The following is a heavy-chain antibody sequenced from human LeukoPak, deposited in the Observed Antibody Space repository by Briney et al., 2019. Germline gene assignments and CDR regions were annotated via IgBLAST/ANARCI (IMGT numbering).Heavy chain of an antibody. CDR3: ASKWVTYYYNSSYYHYPTDVFDI. CDR1: GHTFTGYY. CDR2: INANSGGT. J-gene: IGHJ3*02. D-gene: IGHD3-22*01. V-gene: IGHV1-2*02. Sequence: ASVKVSCKASGHTFTGYYMHWVRRAPGQGLEWMGWINANSGGTNYAQKFQGRVTMTRDTSISTAYVELSRLRSDDTAVYYCASKWVTYYYNSSYYHYPTDVFDIWGQGTMVTVSS.